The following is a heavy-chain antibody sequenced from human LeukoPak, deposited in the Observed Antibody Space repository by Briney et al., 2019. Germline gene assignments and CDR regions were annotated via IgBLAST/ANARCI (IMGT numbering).Heavy chain of an antibody. V-gene: IGHV4-59*02. CDR1: GGSVNLYY. CDR2: ISYSGNV. J-gene: IGHJ3*02. Sequence: SETLSLTCSVSGGSVNLYYWTWIRQSPGKGLEWIGYISYSGNVYYNPSLKSRVTITLDTSKKQGSLRLSSVTAADTAVYLCARDFAHNSGDYGNDGFDIWGQGTMVAVS. D-gene: IGHD4-17*01. CDR3: ARDFAHNSGDYGNDGFDI.